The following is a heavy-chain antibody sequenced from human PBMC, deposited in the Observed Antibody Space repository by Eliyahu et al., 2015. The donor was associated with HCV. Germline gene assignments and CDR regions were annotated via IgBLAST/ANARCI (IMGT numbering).Heavy chain of an antibody. CDR3: ARAIYGGGGTPIGTRFDP. D-gene: IGHD2-15*01. Sequence: QVQLVQSGAEVKKPGASVKVSCKASGYTFTGXYMHWVRQAPGQGLEWMGWINPNXGGTNYAQKFQGRVTMTRDTSISTAYMELSRLRSDDTAVYYCARAIYGGGGTPIGTRFDPWGQGTLVTVSS. J-gene: IGHJ5*02. CDR2: INPNXGGT. V-gene: IGHV1-2*02. CDR1: GYTFTGXY.